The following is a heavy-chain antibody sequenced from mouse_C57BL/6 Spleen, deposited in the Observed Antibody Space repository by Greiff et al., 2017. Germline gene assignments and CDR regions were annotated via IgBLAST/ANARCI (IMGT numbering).Heavy chain of an antibody. V-gene: IGHV2-9-1*01. CDR1: GFSLTSYA. CDR3: APHWVKGAMDC. Sequence: VHLVESGPGLVAPSQSLSITCTASGFSLTSYAISWVRQPPGKGLEWLGVIWTGGGTNYNSALKSRLSTSKDNSKSQVFLKMNSLQTDDTARYYCAPHWVKGAMDCWGQGTSVTVSS. D-gene: IGHD4-1*01. CDR2: IWTGGGT. J-gene: IGHJ4*01.